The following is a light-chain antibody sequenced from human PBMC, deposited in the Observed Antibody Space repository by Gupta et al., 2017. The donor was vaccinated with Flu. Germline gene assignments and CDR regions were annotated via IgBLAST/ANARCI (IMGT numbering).Light chain of an antibody. CDR3: QQCMT. V-gene: IGKV1-13*02. CDR2: DAS. CDR1: QGISSA. J-gene: IGKJ2*01. Sequence: AIQLTQSPSSLSASVGDGVTITCRASQGISSALAWYQQKPGKAPKLLIYDASSLQSGVPSRFSGSGSGTDFTLTISSLQPEDFATYYCQQCMTFGQGTKLEIK.